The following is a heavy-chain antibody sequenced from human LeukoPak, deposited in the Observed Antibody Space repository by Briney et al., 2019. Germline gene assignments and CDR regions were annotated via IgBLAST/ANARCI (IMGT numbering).Heavy chain of an antibody. CDR3: ARDIVPKIYYYGMDV. CDR1: GFTFSSYA. V-gene: IGHV3-30*04. D-gene: IGHD3-16*02. CDR2: ISYDGSNK. J-gene: IGHJ6*02. Sequence: GRSLRLSCAASGFTFSSYAMHWVRQAPGKGREWVAVISYDGSNKYYADSVKGRFTISRDNSKNTLYLQMNSLRAEDTAVYYCARDIVPKIYYYGMDVWGQGTTVTVSS.